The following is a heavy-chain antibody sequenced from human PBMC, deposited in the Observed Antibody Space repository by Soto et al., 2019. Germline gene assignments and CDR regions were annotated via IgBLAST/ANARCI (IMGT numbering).Heavy chain of an antibody. J-gene: IGHJ6*02. Sequence: PSETLSLTCAVYGGSFSCYYWSWIRQPPGKGLEWIGEINHSGSTDYNPSLKSRVTISVDTSKNQFSLKLSSVTAADTAVYYCARWNLSSSWGYYYYYGMDVWSQGTTVTVSS. D-gene: IGHD6-13*01. V-gene: IGHV4-34*01. CDR3: ARWNLSSSWGYYYYYGMDV. CDR2: INHSGST. CDR1: GGSFSCYY.